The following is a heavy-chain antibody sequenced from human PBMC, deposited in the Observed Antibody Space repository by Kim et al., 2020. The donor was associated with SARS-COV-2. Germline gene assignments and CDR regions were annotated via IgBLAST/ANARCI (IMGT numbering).Heavy chain of an antibody. CDR2: IYYSGST. CDR3: ARDSSTYYDILTGYPLDAFDI. V-gene: IGHV4-31*03. CDR1: GGSISSGGYY. D-gene: IGHD3-9*01. Sequence: SETLSLTCTVSGGSISSGGYYWSWIRQHPGKGLEWIGYIYYSGSTYYNPSLKSRVTISVDTSKNQFSLKLSSVTAADTAVYYCARDSSTYYDILTGYPLDAFDIWGQGTMVTVSS. J-gene: IGHJ3*02.